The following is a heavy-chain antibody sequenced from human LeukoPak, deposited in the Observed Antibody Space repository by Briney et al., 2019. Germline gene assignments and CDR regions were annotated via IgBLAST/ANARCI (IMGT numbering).Heavy chain of an antibody. D-gene: IGHD2-15*01. CDR1: GGSISSYY. CDR3: ARDEFGYCSGGSCLQEPYNWFDP. Sequence: SETLSLTCTVSGGSISSYYWSWIQQPAGKGLEWIGRIYTSGSTNYNPSLKSRVTMPVDTSKNQFSLKLSSVTAADTAVYYCARDEFGYCSGGSCLQEPYNWFDPWGQGTLVTVSS. J-gene: IGHJ5*02. CDR2: IYTSGST. V-gene: IGHV4-4*07.